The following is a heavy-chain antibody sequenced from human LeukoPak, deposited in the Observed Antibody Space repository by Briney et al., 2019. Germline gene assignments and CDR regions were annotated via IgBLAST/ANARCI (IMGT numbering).Heavy chain of an antibody. J-gene: IGHJ4*02. V-gene: IGHV4-59*01. Sequence: PSETLSLTCTVSGGSISSYYWSWIRQPPGKGLEWIGYIYYSGSTNYNPSLKSRVTISVDTSKNQFSLKLSSVTAADTAVYYCARNGDYSLTPLPGPTWGQGTLVTVSS. CDR3: ARNGDYSLTPLPGPT. D-gene: IGHD4-17*01. CDR2: IYYSGST. CDR1: GGSISSYY.